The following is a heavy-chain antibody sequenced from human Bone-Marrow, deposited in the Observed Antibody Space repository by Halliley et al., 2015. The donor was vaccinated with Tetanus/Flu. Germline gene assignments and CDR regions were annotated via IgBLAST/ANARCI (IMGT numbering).Heavy chain of an antibody. CDR1: DYSISSGYY. Sequence: TLSLTCAVSDYSISSGYYWDWIRQSPGKGLEWIGCIYHDGSTFYNPSLMSRVTLSVDTSKNQFFLSLRYVTAADTAVYYCARGDYGDYPLDYWGQGTLVTVAS. J-gene: IGHJ4*02. D-gene: IGHD4-17*01. CDR3: ARGDYGDYPLDY. CDR2: IYHDGST. V-gene: IGHV4-38-2*01.